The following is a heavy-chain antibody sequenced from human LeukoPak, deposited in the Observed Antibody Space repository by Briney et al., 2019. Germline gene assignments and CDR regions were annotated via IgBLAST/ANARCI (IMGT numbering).Heavy chain of an antibody. Sequence: GGSLRLSCAASGFTFSSYAMSWVRQAPGKGLEWVSAISGSGGSTYYADSVKGRFTISRDNSKNTLYLQMNSLTVEDTALYYCTRVTSWRTGFDYWGQGTLVTVSS. J-gene: IGHJ4*02. V-gene: IGHV3-23*01. CDR1: GFTFSSYA. CDR2: ISGSGGST. CDR3: TRVTSWRTGFDY. D-gene: IGHD1-1*01.